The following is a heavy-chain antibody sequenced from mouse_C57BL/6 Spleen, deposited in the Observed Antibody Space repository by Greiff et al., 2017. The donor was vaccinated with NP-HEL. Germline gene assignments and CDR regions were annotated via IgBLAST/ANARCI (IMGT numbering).Heavy chain of an antibody. CDR2: IRNKANGYTT. Sequence: EVQVVESGGGLVQPGGSLSLSCAASGFTFTDYYMIWVRQPPGKALEWLGFIRNKANGYTTEYSASVKGRFTISRDNSQSILYLQMNALRAEDSATYYCARYNGNYVNYAMDYWGQGTSVTVSS. V-gene: IGHV7-3*01. J-gene: IGHJ4*01. CDR1: GFTFTDYY. CDR3: ARYNGNYVNYAMDY. D-gene: IGHD2-1*01.